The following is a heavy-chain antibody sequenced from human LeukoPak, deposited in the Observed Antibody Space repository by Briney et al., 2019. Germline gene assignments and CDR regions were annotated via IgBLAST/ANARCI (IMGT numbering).Heavy chain of an antibody. V-gene: IGHV3-23*01. J-gene: IGHJ4*02. CDR2: ISGSDAST. Sequence: PGGSLRLSCAASGFTFSSHAMSWVRQAPGKGLEWVSAISGSDASTYYADSVKGRFTISRDNSKNTQYLQVDSLRAEDTAVYYCAKSARGVIISWGQGTLVTVSS. D-gene: IGHD3-10*01. CDR3: AKSARGVIIS. CDR1: GFTFSSHA.